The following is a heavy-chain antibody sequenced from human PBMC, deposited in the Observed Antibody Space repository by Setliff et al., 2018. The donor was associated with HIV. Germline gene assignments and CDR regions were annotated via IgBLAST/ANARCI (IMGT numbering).Heavy chain of an antibody. D-gene: IGHD3-22*01. CDR1: GGSISSHY. Sequence: LSLTCTVSGGSISSHYWSWIRQPPGKGLEWIGSIYYSGSTNYNPSLKSRVTISVDTAKNQFSLKLSSVTAADTAVYYCARAVYYYDSSGYYYVSWGQGTLVTVSS. CDR3: ARAVYYYDSSGYYYVS. J-gene: IGHJ5*02. V-gene: IGHV4-59*11. CDR2: IYYSGST.